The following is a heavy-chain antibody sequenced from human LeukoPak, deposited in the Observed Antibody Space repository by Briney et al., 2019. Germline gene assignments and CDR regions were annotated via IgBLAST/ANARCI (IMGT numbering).Heavy chain of an antibody. CDR1: GGSFSGYY. CDR2: INHSGSP. CDR3: ARYRRAVTTSVLYYGMDV. J-gene: IGHJ6*02. D-gene: IGHD4-17*01. Sequence: SETLSLTCAVYGGSFSGYYWSWIRQPPGKGLEWIGEINHSGSPNYNPSLMSRVTISVDTSKNQFSLKLSSVTAADAAVYYCARYRRAVTTSVLYYGMDVWGQGTTVTVSS. V-gene: IGHV4-34*01.